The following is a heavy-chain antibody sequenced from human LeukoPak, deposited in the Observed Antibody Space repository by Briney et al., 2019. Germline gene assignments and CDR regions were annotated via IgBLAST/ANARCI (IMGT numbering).Heavy chain of an antibody. J-gene: IGHJ6*03. V-gene: IGHV3-30*14. CDR2: ISCDGSNK. CDR3: ARGVCSTSCQGYYYYYMDV. CDR1: GFTFSSYA. Sequence: GRSLRLSCAASGFTFSSYAMHWVRQAPGKGLEWVAVISCDGSNKYYADSVKGRFTISRDNSKNTLYLQMNSLRAEDTAVYYCARGVCSTSCQGYYYYYMDVWGKGTTVTVSS. D-gene: IGHD2-2*01.